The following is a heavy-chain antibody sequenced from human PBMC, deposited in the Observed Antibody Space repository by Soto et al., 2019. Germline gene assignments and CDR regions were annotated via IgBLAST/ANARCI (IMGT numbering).Heavy chain of an antibody. CDR3: SKGGIGRAQGLDY. Sequence: EVQLLESGGSLVQPGGSLRLSCAASGFTFSTYAMTWVRQAPGKGLEWISSISDGADGPYYADSVRGRFTIARDNSKNALYLQMNSLRAGDTAVYYCSKGGIGRAQGLDYWGQGTLVTVSS. CDR2: ISDGADGP. D-gene: IGHD2-21*01. CDR1: GFTFSTYA. J-gene: IGHJ4*02. V-gene: IGHV3-23*01.